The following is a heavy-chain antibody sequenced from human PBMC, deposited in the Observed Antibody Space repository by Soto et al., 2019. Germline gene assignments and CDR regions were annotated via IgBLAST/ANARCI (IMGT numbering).Heavy chain of an antibody. V-gene: IGHV4-39*01. D-gene: IGHD2-8*02. J-gene: IGHJ4*02. CDR3: ARNWNLALVPAAYFDS. Sequence: SETLSLTCSVSNFSVLTSIYYWAWIRQPPGKGLEWIGTVYYTGATYYNPSLQSRVTISIDTSKNQFSLNLNSVTAADTAVYYCARNWNLALVPAAYFDSWGQGTLVTVSS. CDR1: NFSVLTSIYY. CDR2: VYYTGAT.